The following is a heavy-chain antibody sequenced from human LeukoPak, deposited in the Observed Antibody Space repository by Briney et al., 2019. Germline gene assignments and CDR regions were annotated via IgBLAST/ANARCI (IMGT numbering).Heavy chain of an antibody. V-gene: IGHV3-21*01. CDR3: ARLRGGGSNRVFDP. J-gene: IGHJ5*02. CDR1: GFTFSSYS. CDR2: ISSSSSYI. Sequence: GESLRLSCAASGFTFSSYSMNWVRQAPGKGLEWVSSISSSSSYIYYADSVKGRFTISRDNAKNSLYLQMNSLRAEDTAVYYCARLRGGGSNRVFDPWGQGTLVTVSS. D-gene: IGHD2-15*01.